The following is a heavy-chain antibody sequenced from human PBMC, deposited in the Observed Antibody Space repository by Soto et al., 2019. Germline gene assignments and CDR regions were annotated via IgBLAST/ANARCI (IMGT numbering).Heavy chain of an antibody. V-gene: IGHV4-59*01. CDR1: GVSISGSY. Sequence: TSETLSLTCTVSGVSISGSYWSWIRQTPGKVLEWIGYIHYSGSTNYNPSLKSRVTMSVDSAKNQFSLELNSVSAADTAVYFCAKYRRTDAEGYSFDYWGQGALVTVSS. J-gene: IGHJ4*02. CDR3: AKYRRTDAEGYSFDY. CDR2: IHYSGST. D-gene: IGHD2-15*01.